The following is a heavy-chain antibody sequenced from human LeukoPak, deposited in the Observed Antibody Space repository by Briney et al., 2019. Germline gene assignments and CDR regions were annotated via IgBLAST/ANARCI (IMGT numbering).Heavy chain of an antibody. CDR3: ARDFWSGRNWFDP. CDR2: IYHSGNT. CDR1: GGSISSSNW. V-gene: IGHV4-4*02. Sequence: SETLSLTCAVSGGSISSSNWWSWVRQPPGKGLEWIGEIYHSGNTYYSPSLKSRVTISVDTSKNQFSLKLSSVTAADTAVYYCARDFWSGRNWFDPWGQGTLVTVSS. D-gene: IGHD3-3*01. J-gene: IGHJ5*02.